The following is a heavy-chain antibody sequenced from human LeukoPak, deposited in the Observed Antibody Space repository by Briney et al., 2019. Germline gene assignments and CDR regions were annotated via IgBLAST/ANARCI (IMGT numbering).Heavy chain of an antibody. CDR1: GGSISSSSYY. CDR2: IYYSGST. Sequence: SETLSLTCTVSGGSISSSSYYWGWIRQPPGKGLEWIGSIYYSGSTYYNPYLKSRVTISVDTSKNQFSLKLSSVTAADTAVYYCAGMDTAMVSFDYWGQGTLVTVSS. V-gene: IGHV4-39*01. CDR3: AGMDTAMVSFDY. D-gene: IGHD5-18*01. J-gene: IGHJ4*02.